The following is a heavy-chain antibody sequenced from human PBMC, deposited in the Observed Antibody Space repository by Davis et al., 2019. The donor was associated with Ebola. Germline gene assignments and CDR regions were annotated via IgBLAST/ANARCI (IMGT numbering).Heavy chain of an antibody. V-gene: IGHV3-30*19. D-gene: IGHD2-21*02. J-gene: IGHJ6*02. CDR3: ARTYCGGDCYFTHYYYGMDV. Sequence: GESLKISCAASGFTFSSYGMHWVRQAPGKGLEWVAVISYDGSNKYYADSVKGRFTISRDNSKNTLYLQMNSLRAEDTAVYYCARTYCGGDCYFTHYYYGMDVWGQGTTVTVSS. CDR2: ISYDGSNK. CDR1: GFTFSSYG.